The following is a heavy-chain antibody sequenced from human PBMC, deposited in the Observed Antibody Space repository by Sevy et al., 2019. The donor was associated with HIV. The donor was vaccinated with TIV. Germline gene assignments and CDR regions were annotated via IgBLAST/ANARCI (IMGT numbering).Heavy chain of an antibody. J-gene: IGHJ6*03. CDR1: GFTFSDHY. D-gene: IGHD2-15*01. V-gene: IGHV3-72*01. CDR3: VRVPSCGVGGCQQISPYCLDV. CDR2: IRNRPNSYTT. Sequence: GGSLRLSCAASGFTFSDHYVDWVRQAPGKGLEWVGRIRNRPNSYTTEYAASVKGRFTISRDDSRNSVYLQMNSLKTQVSAVYYCVRVPSCGVGGCQQISPYCLDVWGKRATVTVSS.